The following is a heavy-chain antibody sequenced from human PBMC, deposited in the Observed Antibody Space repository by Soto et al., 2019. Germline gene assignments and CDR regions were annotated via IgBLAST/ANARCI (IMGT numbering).Heavy chain of an antibody. Sequence: SETLSLTCAVYGGSFSGYYWSWIRQPPGKGLVWIGEINHSGSTNYNPSLKSRVTISVDTSKNQFSLKLSSVTAADTAVYYCAIPTLAAAGTSYYYYYYMDVWGKGTTVTVSS. D-gene: IGHD6-13*01. J-gene: IGHJ6*03. V-gene: IGHV4-34*01. CDR2: INHSGST. CDR3: AIPTLAAAGTSYYYYYYMDV. CDR1: GGSFSGYY.